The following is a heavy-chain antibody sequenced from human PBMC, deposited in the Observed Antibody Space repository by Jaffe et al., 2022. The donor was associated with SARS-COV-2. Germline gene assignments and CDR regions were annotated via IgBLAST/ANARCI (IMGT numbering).Heavy chain of an antibody. Sequence: QIQLVQSGAEVKKPGASVKVSCKASGYTFTKFGVSWVRQAPGQGLEWMGWVSPSSGNTYFAQNFRDRLTMTTDTSTTTAYMDLRSLTSDDTAVYYCARPRNYADHLYYFDYWGQGSLVTVSS. CDR3: ARPRNYADHLYYFDY. V-gene: IGHV1-18*01. J-gene: IGHJ4*02. CDR2: VSPSSGNT. D-gene: IGHD3-16*01. CDR1: GYTFTKFG.